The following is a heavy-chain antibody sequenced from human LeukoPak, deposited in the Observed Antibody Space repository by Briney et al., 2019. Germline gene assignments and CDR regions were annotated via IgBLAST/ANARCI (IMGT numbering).Heavy chain of an antibody. CDR2: ITPYNGNT. Sequence: GASVKVSCKASGYTFSSYGISWVRQAPGQGLEWMGWITPYNGNTNYAHKLQGRVTMTTDTSTSTAYMELRSLRSDDTAVYYCARAVPPILEWFYYWGRGTLVTVSS. CDR1: GYTFSSYG. CDR3: ARAVPPILEWFYY. J-gene: IGHJ4*02. D-gene: IGHD3-3*01. V-gene: IGHV1-18*01.